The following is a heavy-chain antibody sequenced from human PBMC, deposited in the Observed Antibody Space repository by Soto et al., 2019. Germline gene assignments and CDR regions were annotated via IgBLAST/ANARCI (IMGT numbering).Heavy chain of an antibody. CDR3: ARVQDY. J-gene: IGHJ4*02. CDR2: IYHSVST. V-gene: IGHV4-30-2*01. CDR1: GGSISSGGYS. Sequence: QLQLQESGSGLVKPSQTLSLTCAVSGGSISSGGYSWSWIRQPPGQGLEWIAYIYHSVSTYYNPSLKSRVTISVDRSKNQLSLKLSSVTAAATAVYYCARVQDYWGQGTLVTVSS.